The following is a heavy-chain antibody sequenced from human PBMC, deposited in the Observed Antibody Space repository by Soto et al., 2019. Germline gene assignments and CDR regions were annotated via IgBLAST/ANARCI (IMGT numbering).Heavy chain of an antibody. J-gene: IGHJ6*02. CDR3: ARALYCTSTSCYIAVSVLGMDV. V-gene: IGHV3-30-3*01. Sequence: VGSVRLSCAASGFTFSNYAMHWVRQAPGKGLEWVSVISHDGSNKYFAASVKGRFTLSRDNSTNTLYLQMNSLRPEDTAVYYRARALYCTSTSCYIAVSVLGMDVWGQGTTVTVSS. D-gene: IGHD2-2*02. CDR1: GFTFSNYA. CDR2: ISHDGSNK.